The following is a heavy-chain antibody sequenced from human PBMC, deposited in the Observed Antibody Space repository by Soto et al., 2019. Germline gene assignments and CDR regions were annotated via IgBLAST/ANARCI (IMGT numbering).Heavy chain of an antibody. CDR2: IYYSGST. V-gene: IGHV4-59*01. D-gene: IGHD4-17*01. Sequence: QVQLQESGPGLVKPSETLSLTCTVSGGSISSYYWSWIRQPPGKGLEWIGYIYYSGSTNYNPSLKSRVTKSVDTSKNQFSLKLSSVTAADTAVYYCARAAPFYGGDDLNWFDPWGQGTLVTVSS. CDR1: GGSISSYY. CDR3: ARAAPFYGGDDLNWFDP. J-gene: IGHJ5*02.